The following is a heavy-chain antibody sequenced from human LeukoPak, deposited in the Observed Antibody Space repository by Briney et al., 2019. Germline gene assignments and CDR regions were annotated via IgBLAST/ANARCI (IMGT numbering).Heavy chain of an antibody. J-gene: IGHJ6*02. V-gene: IGHV3-23*01. CDR2: ISGAGGST. Sequence: GGSLRLSCAASGFTFSSYAMSWVRQVPGKGLEWVSGISGAGGSTYYADSVKGRFTISRDNSKNTLHLQMNSLRTEDTAVYYCGRIAINANNGMDVWGQGTTVTVSS. CDR3: GRIAINANNGMDV. D-gene: IGHD1/OR15-1a*01. CDR1: GFTFSSYA.